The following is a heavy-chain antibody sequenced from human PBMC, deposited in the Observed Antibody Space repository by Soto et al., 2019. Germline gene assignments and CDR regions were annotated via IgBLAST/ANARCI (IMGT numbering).Heavy chain of an antibody. CDR2: IIPIFGTA. V-gene: IGHV1-69*13. Sequence: GASVKVSCKASGGTFSSYAISWVRQAPGQGLEWMGGIIPIFGTANYAQKFQGRVTITADESTSTAYMELSSLRSEDTAVYYCARDGELITGTLQYYVMDVWGQGSKVTVSS. J-gene: IGHJ6*02. D-gene: IGHD1-20*01. CDR1: GGTFSSYA. CDR3: ARDGELITGTLQYYVMDV.